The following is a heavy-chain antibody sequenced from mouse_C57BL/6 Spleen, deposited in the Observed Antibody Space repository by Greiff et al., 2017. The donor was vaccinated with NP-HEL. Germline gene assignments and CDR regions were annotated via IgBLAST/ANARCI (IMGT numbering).Heavy chain of an antibody. CDR2: IWSGGST. J-gene: IGHJ4*01. D-gene: IGHD1-1*01. V-gene: IGHV2-2*01. Sequence: VQVVESGPGLVQPSQSLSITCTVSGFSLTSYGVHWVRQSPGKGLEWLGVIWSGGSTDYNAAFISRLSISKDNSKSQVFFKMNSLQADDTAIYYCARAHYYGSSYGDAMDYWGQGTSVTVSS. CDR1: GFSLTSYG. CDR3: ARAHYYGSSYGDAMDY.